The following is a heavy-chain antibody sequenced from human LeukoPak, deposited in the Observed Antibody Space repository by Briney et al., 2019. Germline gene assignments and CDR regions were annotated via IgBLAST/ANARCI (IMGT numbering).Heavy chain of an antibody. CDR3: AREGYCSSTSRYSAFDI. J-gene: IGHJ3*02. CDR2: IIPIFGTA. D-gene: IGHD2-2*01. CDR1: GGTFSSYA. Sequence: SVKVSCKASGGTFSSYAISWVRQAPGQGLEWMGGIIPIFGTANYAQKFQGRVTITADESTSTAYMELSSLRSEDTAVYYCAREGYCSSTSRYSAFDIWGQGTMVTVSS. V-gene: IGHV1-69*13.